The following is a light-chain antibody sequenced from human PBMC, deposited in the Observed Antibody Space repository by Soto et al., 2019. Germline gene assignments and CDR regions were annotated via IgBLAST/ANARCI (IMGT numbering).Light chain of an antibody. CDR2: KDS. CDR1: ALPKQY. CDR3: QSTDSSGTYVV. V-gene: IGLV3-25*02. Sequence: SYELTQPPSVSVSPGQTATITCSGDALPKQYAYWYQQKPGQAPVLMIYKDSERPSGIPERFSGSSSGTTVTLTISGVQAEDEADYYCQSTDSSGTYVVFGGGTQLTVL. J-gene: IGLJ2*01.